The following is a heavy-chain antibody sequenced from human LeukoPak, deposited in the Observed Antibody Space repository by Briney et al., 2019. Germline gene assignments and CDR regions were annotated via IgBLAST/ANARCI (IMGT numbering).Heavy chain of an antibody. Sequence: SQTLSLTCAISGDSVSGSPAVWNWIRQSPSRGLEWLGRAYYRSKCHIDYAVSVKGRITITPDTSKNQFSLQLNSVTPEDAAVYYCARGAVRGGTNFDYGGQGTLVTVPS. V-gene: IGHV6-1*01. CDR3: ARGAVRGGTNFDY. CDR1: GDSVSGSPAV. D-gene: IGHD3-10*01. J-gene: IGHJ4*02. CDR2: AYYRSKCHI.